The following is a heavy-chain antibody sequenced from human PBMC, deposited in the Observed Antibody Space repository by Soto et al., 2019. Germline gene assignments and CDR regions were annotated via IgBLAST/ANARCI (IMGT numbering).Heavy chain of an antibody. CDR3: ASDHVTMTPAFDI. CDR1: GFTFSSYS. D-gene: IGHD4-17*01. J-gene: IGHJ3*02. V-gene: IGHV3-21*01. CDR2: IRSSSSYI. Sequence: GGSLRLSCAASGFTFSSYSMNWVRQAPGKGLEWVSAIRSSSSYIYYADSVKGRFTISRDNAKNSLYLQMNSLRAEDTDVYSCASDHVTMTPAFDIWGQGTMVTVSS.